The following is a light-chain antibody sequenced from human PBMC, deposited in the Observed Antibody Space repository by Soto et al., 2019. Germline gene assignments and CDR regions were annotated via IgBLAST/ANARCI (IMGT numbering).Light chain of an antibody. V-gene: IGLV2-14*01. Sequence: QLVLTQPASVFGSPGQSVTISCTGSNNDVGGYKYVSWYQQYPGKVPKLIIYDVSTRPSGVSDRFSGSKSGNTAFLTISGLQAEDEADYYCSSYTKSSRLGVFGGGTKLTVL. CDR3: SSYTKSSRLGV. J-gene: IGLJ2*01. CDR2: DVS. CDR1: NNDVGGYKY.